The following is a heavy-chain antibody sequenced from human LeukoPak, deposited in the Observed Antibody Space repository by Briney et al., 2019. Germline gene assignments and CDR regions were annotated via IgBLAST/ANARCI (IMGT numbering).Heavy chain of an antibody. V-gene: IGHV4-59*01. CDR2: IYYSGST. D-gene: IGHD2-15*01. CDR1: GGSISSYY. CDR3: ARGGCSGGSCYFDWFDP. J-gene: IGHJ5*02. Sequence: PSETLSLTCTVSGGSISSYYWSWIRQPPGKGLEWIGYIYYSGSTNYNPSLTSRVTISVDTSKNQFSLKLSSVTAADTAVYYCARGGCSGGSCYFDWFDPWGQGTLVTVSS.